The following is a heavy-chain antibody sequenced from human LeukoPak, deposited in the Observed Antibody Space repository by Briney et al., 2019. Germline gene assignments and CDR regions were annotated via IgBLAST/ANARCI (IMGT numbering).Heavy chain of an antibody. CDR2: FYYSGST. D-gene: IGHD2-15*01. V-gene: IGHV4-61*01. CDR1: GGSVSSGSYY. CDR3: VKGAGWWDY. Sequence: SETLSLTCTVSGGSVSSGSYYWSWIRQPPGKGLEWIGYFYYSGSTNYNPSLKSRVTISVDTSKNDFSLRLSSVTAADTAVYYCVKGAGWWDYWGQGILVTVSS. J-gene: IGHJ4*02.